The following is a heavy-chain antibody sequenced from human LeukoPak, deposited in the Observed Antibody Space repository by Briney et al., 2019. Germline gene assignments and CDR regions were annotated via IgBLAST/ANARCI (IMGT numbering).Heavy chain of an antibody. J-gene: IGHJ4*02. Sequence: GGSLRLSCAASGFTVSSSYMSWVRQAPGKGLEWVSVIYSGGSTYYADSVKGRFTISRDNSKNTPYLQMNSLRAEDTAVYYCARDSADFDWSFDYWGQGTLVTVSS. V-gene: IGHV3-53*01. D-gene: IGHD3-9*01. CDR3: ARDSADFDWSFDY. CDR2: IYSGGST. CDR1: GFTVSSSY.